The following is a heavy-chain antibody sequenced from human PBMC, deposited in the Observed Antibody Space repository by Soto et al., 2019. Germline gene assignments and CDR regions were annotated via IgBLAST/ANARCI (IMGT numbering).Heavy chain of an antibody. CDR3: ARDDCSGGSCHIKHDY. Sequence: RASVRVSCKASGYTFTSYGISWVRQAPGQGLEWMGWISAYNGNTNYAQKLQGRVTMTTDTSTSTAYMELRSLRSDDTAVYYCARDDCSGGSCHIKHDYWGQGTLVTVSS. J-gene: IGHJ4*02. D-gene: IGHD2-15*01. V-gene: IGHV1-18*01. CDR2: ISAYNGNT. CDR1: GYTFTSYG.